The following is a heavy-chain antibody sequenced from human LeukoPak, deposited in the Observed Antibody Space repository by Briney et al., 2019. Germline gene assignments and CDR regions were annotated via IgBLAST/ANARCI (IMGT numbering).Heavy chain of an antibody. CDR1: GGSISSYY. D-gene: IGHD1-26*01. J-gene: IGHJ5*02. Sequence: SETLSLTCTVSGGSISSYYWGWIRQPPGKGLEWIGSVYYSGITYYNPSLKSRLTISVDTSKDQFSLKLRSVTAADTAVYYCARPRVGASGQNYWFDPWGQGILVSVSS. CDR2: VYYSGIT. V-gene: IGHV4-39*01. CDR3: ARPRVGASGQNYWFDP.